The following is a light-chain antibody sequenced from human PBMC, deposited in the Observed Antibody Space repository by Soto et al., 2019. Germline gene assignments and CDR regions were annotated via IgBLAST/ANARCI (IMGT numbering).Light chain of an antibody. CDR3: QQYNSFPT. CDR1: QSTSSW. V-gene: IGKV1-5*03. CDR2: KAS. Sequence: DIQMTQSPSTLSASVGDRVTITCRASQSTSSWLAWYQQKPGKAPKLLIYKASSLESGVPSRFSGSGSGTEFTLTISSLQPDDFATYYCQQYNSFPTFGQGTKVEIK. J-gene: IGKJ1*01.